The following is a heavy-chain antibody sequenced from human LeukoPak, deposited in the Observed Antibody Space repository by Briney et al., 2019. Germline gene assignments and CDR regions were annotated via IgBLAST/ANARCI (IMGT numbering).Heavy chain of an antibody. D-gene: IGHD2-21*02. CDR3: ARDTYLAYCGGDCYGGAFDI. CDR1: GGSISSHY. CDR2: IYYSGST. J-gene: IGHJ3*02. V-gene: IGHV4-59*11. Sequence: PSETLSLTCTVSGGSISSHYWGWIRQPPGKGLEWIGYIYYSGSTNYNPSLKSRVTISVDTSKNQFSLKLSSVTAADTAVYYCARDTYLAYCGGDCYGGAFDIWGQGTMVTVSS.